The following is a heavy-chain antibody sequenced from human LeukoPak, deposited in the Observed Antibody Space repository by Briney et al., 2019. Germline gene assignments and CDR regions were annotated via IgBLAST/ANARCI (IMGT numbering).Heavy chain of an antibody. V-gene: IGHV3-48*03. CDR1: GLTFRNYD. D-gene: IGHD3-16*01. Sequence: GGSLRLSCAASGLTFRNYDTNWVRQAPGKGLEWVSFIGSSGSPIYYADSVKGRFTISRDNAKNSLYLQMSSLRVEDTAVYYCARGPAGDPFDHWGQGTLVTVSS. J-gene: IGHJ4*02. CDR3: ARGPAGDPFDH. CDR2: IGSSGSPI.